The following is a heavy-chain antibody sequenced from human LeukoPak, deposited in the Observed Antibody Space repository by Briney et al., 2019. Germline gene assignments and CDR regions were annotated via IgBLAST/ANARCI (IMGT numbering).Heavy chain of an antibody. V-gene: IGHV3-23*01. CDR1: GFTFSTYV. Sequence: GGSLRHSCVASGFTFSTYVMSWVRQAPGKGLEWVASLSNSGGTTYSADSVQRRFTISRDNSKSTLYLQMNSLRAEDTAVYYCAKGRIAIYSSGWTDYVDYWGQGTLVTVSS. CDR3: AKGRIAIYSSGWTDYVDY. CDR2: LSNSGGTT. J-gene: IGHJ4*02. D-gene: IGHD6-19*01.